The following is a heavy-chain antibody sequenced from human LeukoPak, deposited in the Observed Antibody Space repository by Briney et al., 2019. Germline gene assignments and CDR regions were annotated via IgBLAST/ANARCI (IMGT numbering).Heavy chain of an antibody. V-gene: IGHV4-34*01. D-gene: IGHD2-2*01. J-gene: IGHJ4*02. CDR3: ARGLRGVVVVPAAMGKGFDY. Sequence: SETLSLTCAVYGGSFSGYYWSWIRQPPGKGLEWIGEINHSGSTNYNPSLKSRVTISVDTSKNQFSLKLSSVTAADTAVYYCARGLRGVVVVPAAMGKGFDYWGLGTLVTVSS. CDR1: GGSFSGYY. CDR2: INHSGST.